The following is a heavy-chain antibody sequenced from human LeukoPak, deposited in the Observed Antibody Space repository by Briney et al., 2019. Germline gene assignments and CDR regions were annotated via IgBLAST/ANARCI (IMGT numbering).Heavy chain of an antibody. CDR3: ARGSRRYYDSSGYSGGDY. J-gene: IGHJ4*02. CDR1: GYTFTSYG. CDR2: ISAYNGNT. D-gene: IGHD3-22*01. V-gene: IGHV1-18*01. Sequence: ASVKVSCKASGYTFTSYGISWVRQAPGQGLEWMGWISAYNGNTNYAQKLKGRVTMTTDTSTSTAYMELRSLRSDDTAVYYCARGSRRYYDSSGYSGGDYWGQGTLVTVSS.